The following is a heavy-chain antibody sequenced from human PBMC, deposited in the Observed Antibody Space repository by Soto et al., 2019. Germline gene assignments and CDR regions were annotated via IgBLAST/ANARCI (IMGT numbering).Heavy chain of an antibody. CDR2: ISRSGGST. D-gene: IGHD3-9*01. CDR1: GFTFSSYA. CDR3: GKGSGPIFRCYDILTGAY. V-gene: IGHV3-23*01. Sequence: EVQLLESGGGLVQPGGSLRLSCAASGFTFSSYAMSWVRQAPGKGLEWVSAISRSGGSTYYADSVKGRFTISRDNSKKMLYLQMNSVRGEDTAVYYCGKGSGPIFRCYDILTGAYRGQGTLVTVSS. J-gene: IGHJ4*02.